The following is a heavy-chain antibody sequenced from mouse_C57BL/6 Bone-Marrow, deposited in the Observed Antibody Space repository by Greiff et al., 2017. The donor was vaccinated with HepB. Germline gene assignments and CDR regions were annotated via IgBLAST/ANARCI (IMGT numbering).Heavy chain of an antibody. J-gene: IGHJ2*01. D-gene: IGHD1-1*01. Sequence: QVQLQQSGAELVKPGASVKMSCKASGYTFTSYWITWVKQSPGQGLEWIGDIYPGSGSTNYNEKFKSKATLTVDTSSSTAYMQLSSLTSEDSAVYYCVYYYGSSVDYWGQGTTLTVSS. CDR3: VYYYGSSVDY. V-gene: IGHV1-55*01. CDR2: IYPGSGST. CDR1: GYTFTSYW.